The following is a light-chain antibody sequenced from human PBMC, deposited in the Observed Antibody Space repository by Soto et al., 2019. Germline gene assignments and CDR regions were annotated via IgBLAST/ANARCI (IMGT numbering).Light chain of an antibody. V-gene: IGKV4-1*01. CDR3: QQYYSTPPWT. Sequence: DIVMTQSPDSLAVSLGERATINCKSSQSVLYSSNNKNYLAWYQQKPGQPPKLLIYWASTRESGVPDRFSGSGSXTDFTLTISSLQAEDVAXYYCQQYYSTPPWTFGQGTKVEIK. CDR1: QSVLYSSNNKNY. CDR2: WAS. J-gene: IGKJ1*01.